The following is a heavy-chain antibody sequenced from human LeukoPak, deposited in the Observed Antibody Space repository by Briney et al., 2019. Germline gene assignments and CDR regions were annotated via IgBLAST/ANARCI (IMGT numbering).Heavy chain of an antibody. CDR2: NNPNSGGT. V-gene: IGHV1-2*02. CDR1: GYIFTAYC. J-gene: IGHJ3*02. D-gene: IGHD3-10*01. Sequence: GASVKVSCKASGYIFTAYCMHWVRQAPGQGLEWMGWNNPNSGGTMYAQGFQGRVTMTRDTSISTVYMELSSLSSDDTAVYYCARGLVGEGCRIFDIWGQGTMVTVSS. CDR3: ARGLVGEGCRIFDI.